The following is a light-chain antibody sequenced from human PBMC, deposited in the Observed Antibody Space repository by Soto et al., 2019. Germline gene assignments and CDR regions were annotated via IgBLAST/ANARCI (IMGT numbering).Light chain of an antibody. Sequence: QSVLTQPASVSGSPGQSITISCTGTSSDVGGYNYVSWYQQHPGKAPKLMIYDVSNRPSGVSNRFSGSKSGNTASLTISGLQAEDEAVYYCSSYTSSSTYGFGTGTKVTV. V-gene: IGLV2-14*01. CDR3: SSYTSSSTYG. J-gene: IGLJ1*01. CDR1: SSDVGGYNY. CDR2: DVS.